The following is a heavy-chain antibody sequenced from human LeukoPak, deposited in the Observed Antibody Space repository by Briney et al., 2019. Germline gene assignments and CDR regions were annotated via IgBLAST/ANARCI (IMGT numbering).Heavy chain of an antibody. V-gene: IGHV1-69*13. CDR2: IIPIFGTA. CDR1: GGTFSSYA. J-gene: IGHJ6*02. D-gene: IGHD1-26*01. CDR3: ARDNGIVGATYYYYYGMDV. Sequence: SVKVSCKASGGTFSSYAISWVRQAPGQGLEWMGGIIPIFGTANYAQKFQGRVTITADESTSTAYMELSSLRSEDTAVYYCARDNGIVGATYYYYYGMDVWGQGTAVTVSS.